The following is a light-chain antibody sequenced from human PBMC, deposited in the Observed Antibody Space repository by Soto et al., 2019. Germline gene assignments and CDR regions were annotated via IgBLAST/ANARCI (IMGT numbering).Light chain of an antibody. Sequence: TQSPANMSVSPGERVTLSCRASQNVATNVAWYQHKRGQAPRLLIYGASNRATGIPDRFSGSGSGTGFTLTISRLEPEDFAVYFCQQYGSSPPFTFGQGTKVEIK. CDR3: QQYGSSPPFT. J-gene: IGKJ2*01. V-gene: IGKV3-20*01. CDR1: QNVATN. CDR2: GAS.